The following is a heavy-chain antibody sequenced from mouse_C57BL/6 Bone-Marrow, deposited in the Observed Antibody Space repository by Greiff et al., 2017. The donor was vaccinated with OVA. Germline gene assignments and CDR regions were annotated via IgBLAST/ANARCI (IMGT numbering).Heavy chain of an antibody. V-gene: IGHV3-6*01. CDR2: ISYDGSN. D-gene: IGHD1-1*01. CDR3: ATDYYGFDY. Sequence: EVQLVESGPGLVKPSQSLSLTCSVTGYSITSGYYWNWIRQFPGNKLEWMGYISYDGSNNYNPSLKNRISITRDTSKNQFFLKLNSVTTEDTATYYCATDYYGFDYWGQGTTLTVSS. CDR1: GYSITSGYY. J-gene: IGHJ2*01.